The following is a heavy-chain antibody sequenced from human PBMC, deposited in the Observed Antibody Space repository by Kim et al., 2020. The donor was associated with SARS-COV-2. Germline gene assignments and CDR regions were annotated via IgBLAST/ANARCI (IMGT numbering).Heavy chain of an antibody. CDR1: GYTFTTYW. V-gene: IGHV5-51*01. J-gene: IGHJ4*02. CDR2: IYPGDSDT. CDR3: ARLRKDYYGSGTYPYFHY. Sequence: GESLKISCKGSGYTFTTYWIGWVRQMPGKGLEWMGIIYPGDSDTRYSPSFQGQVTISADKSISTAYLQWSSLKASDTAMYFCARLRKDYYGSGTYPYFHYWGQGTLVTVSS. D-gene: IGHD3-10*01.